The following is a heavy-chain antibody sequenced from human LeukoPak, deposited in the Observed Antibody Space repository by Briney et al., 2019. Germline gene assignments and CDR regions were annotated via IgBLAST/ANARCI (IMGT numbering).Heavy chain of an antibody. CDR2: IYPGDSDT. CDR1: GYSFASHW. D-gene: IGHD3-10*01. V-gene: IGHV5-51*01. CDR3: ARTETYYGSGSYFDAFDI. Sequence: GESLKISCKGSGYSFASHWIGWVRQMPGKGLEWMGIIYPGDSDTRYSPSFQGQVTISADKSINTAYLQWSSLKASDTAMYYCARTETYYGSGSYFDAFDIWGQGTMVTVSS. J-gene: IGHJ3*02.